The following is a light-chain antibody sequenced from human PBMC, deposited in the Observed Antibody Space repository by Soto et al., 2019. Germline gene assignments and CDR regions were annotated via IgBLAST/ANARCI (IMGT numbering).Light chain of an antibody. J-gene: IGKJ2*01. CDR3: QQRSNWPRYT. Sequence: EIVLTQSPATLSLSPGERATLSCRASQSVSSYLAWYQQKPGQAPRLVIHDASNRADGIPARFSGSGSGTDFTLTISSLEPEDFAVYYCQQRSNWPRYTFGQGTKLEIK. CDR2: DAS. CDR1: QSVSSY. V-gene: IGKV3-11*01.